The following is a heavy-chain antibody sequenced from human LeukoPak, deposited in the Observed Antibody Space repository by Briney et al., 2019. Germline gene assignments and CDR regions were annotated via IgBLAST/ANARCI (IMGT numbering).Heavy chain of an antibody. J-gene: IGHJ4*02. CDR1: GFTLSDHY. CDR3: VSWTSDY. D-gene: IGHD3/OR15-3a*01. V-gene: IGHV3-72*01. CDR2: SRNKDNSYTT. Sequence: HAGRSLRLSCAASGFTLSDHYMAWLRQAPGKGLEWVGRSRNKDNSYTTEYAASVKGRFTISRDDSKDSLYLQMNSLKTEDTAVYYCVSWTSDYWGQGTLVTVSS.